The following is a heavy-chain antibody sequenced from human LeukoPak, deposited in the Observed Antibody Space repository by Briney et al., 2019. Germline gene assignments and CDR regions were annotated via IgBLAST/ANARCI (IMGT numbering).Heavy chain of an antibody. J-gene: IGHJ3*02. D-gene: IGHD6-13*01. CDR2: ISAYNGNT. V-gene: IGHV1-18*01. CDR1: GYTFTSYG. Sequence: GASVKVSCKASGYTFTSYGISWVRQAPGQGLEWMGWISAYNGNTNYAQKLQGRVTMTTDTSTSTAYMELRSLRSDDTAVYYCARVHSSSWNNAFDIWGQGTMVTVSS. CDR3: ARVHSSSWNNAFDI.